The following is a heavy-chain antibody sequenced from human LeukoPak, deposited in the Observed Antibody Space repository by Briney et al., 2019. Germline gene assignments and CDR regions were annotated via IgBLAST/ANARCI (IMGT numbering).Heavy chain of an antibody. J-gene: IGHJ4*02. CDR1: GFTFSSYW. CDR3: ARGPLPDY. V-gene: IGHV3-74*01. Sequence: RGGSLRLSCAASGFTFSSYWMHWVSQAPGKGLVWVSCIKSDGRSTIYADSVKGRFTISRDNAKNSLYLQMNSLRAEDTAVYYCARGPLPDYWGQGTLVTVSS. CDR2: IKSDGRST.